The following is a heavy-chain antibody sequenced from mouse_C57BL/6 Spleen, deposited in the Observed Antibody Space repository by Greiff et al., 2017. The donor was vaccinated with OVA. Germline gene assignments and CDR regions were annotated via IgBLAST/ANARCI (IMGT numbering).Heavy chain of an antibody. J-gene: IGHJ2*01. CDR2: ISSGGSYT. Sequence: EVKVVESGGDLVKPGGSLKLSCAASGFTFSSYGMSWVRQTPDKRLEWVATISSGGSYTYYPDSVKGRFTISRDNAKNTLYVQMSSLESEDTALYYCARQVGDFDYWGHSTTLTVSS. CDR3: ARQVGDFDY. V-gene: IGHV5-6*01. D-gene: IGHD1-3*01. CDR1: GFTFSSYG.